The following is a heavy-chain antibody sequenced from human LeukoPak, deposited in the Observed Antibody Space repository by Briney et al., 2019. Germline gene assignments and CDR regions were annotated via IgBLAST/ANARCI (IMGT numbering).Heavy chain of an antibody. J-gene: IGHJ4*02. V-gene: IGHV4-34*12. Sequence: PSETLSLTCAVYGGSFSGYYWSWIRQPPGKGLEWIGEIIHSGSTNYNPSLKSRVTISVDTSKNQFSLKLSSVTAADTAVYYCARAKALIVVVPAAYYFDYWGQGTLVTVSS. CDR3: ARAKALIVVVPAAYYFDY. D-gene: IGHD2-2*01. CDR2: IIHSGST. CDR1: GGSFSGYY.